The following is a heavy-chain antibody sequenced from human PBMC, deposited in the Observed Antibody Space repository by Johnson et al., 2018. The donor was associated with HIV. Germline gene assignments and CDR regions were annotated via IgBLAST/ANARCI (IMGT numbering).Heavy chain of an antibody. CDR3: ARAAFYYDPSGYLTRPRAFDI. J-gene: IGHJ3*02. D-gene: IGHD3-22*01. CDR1: EFTFSSYD. Sequence: VQLVESGGGLVQPGRSLRLSCAASEFTFSSYDMHWVRQATGKGLEWVSAIGTAGDTYYPGSVKGRFTISRENVKNYLYVQMNGLRVEDSALYYCARAAFYYDPSGYLTRPRAFDIWGQGTMVTVSS. CDR2: IGTAGDT. V-gene: IGHV3-13*01.